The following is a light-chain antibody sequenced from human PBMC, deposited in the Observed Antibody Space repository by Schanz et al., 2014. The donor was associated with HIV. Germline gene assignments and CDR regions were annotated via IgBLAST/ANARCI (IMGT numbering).Light chain of an antibody. CDR3: QTWDTGIRV. CDR2: LNSDGSH. V-gene: IGLV4-69*01. Sequence: QSVLTQSPSASASLGASVKLTCTLSSGHSTYAIAWHQQQPEKGPRLLMNLNSDGSHNKGDGIPDCFSGTSSGAERYLTISSFQSEDEADYYCQTWDTGIRVFGGGTKLTVL. J-gene: IGLJ3*02. CDR1: SGHSTYA.